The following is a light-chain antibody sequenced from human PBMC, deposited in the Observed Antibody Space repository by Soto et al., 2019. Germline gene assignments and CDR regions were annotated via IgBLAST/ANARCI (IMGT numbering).Light chain of an antibody. J-gene: IGLJ2*01. V-gene: IGLV2-14*01. CDR2: EVT. Sequence: QSALTQPASVSGSPGQSITISCTGTSSDIGGYNFVSWYQQHPGKAPKLMIYEVTNRPSGISNRFSGSKSGNTASLTISGVQPEDEVDYYCSSYRTMTTLVFGGGTKLTVL. CDR1: SSDIGGYNF. CDR3: SSYRTMTTLV.